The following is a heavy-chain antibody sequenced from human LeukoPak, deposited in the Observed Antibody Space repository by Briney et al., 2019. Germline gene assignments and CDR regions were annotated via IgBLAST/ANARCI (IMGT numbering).Heavy chain of an antibody. CDR3: ASYYYDSSGYYQLDY. Sequence: PSETLSLTCTVSGGSISSYYWSWIRQPPGKGLEWIGYIYYSGSTNYNPSLKSRVTISVDTSKNQFSLKLSSVTAADTAVYYCASYYYDSSGYYQLDYWGQGTLVTVSS. CDR2: IYYSGST. D-gene: IGHD3-22*01. J-gene: IGHJ4*02. CDR1: GGSISSYY. V-gene: IGHV4-59*01.